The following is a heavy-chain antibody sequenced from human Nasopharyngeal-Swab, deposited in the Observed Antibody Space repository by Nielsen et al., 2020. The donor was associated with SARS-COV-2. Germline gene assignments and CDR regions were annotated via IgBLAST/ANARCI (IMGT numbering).Heavy chain of an antibody. V-gene: IGHV3-13*04. Sequence: GSLKISCAASGFTFCKFYMSWVRQATGKGLEWVSAIGTAGGTYYPGSVKGRFTISRENAKNSLYLQMNSLRAGDTAVYYCARGYDSSGYLRPIDAFDIWGQGTMVTVSS. CDR2: IGTAGGT. D-gene: IGHD3-22*01. J-gene: IGHJ3*02. CDR3: ARGYDSSGYLRPIDAFDI. CDR1: GFTFCKFY.